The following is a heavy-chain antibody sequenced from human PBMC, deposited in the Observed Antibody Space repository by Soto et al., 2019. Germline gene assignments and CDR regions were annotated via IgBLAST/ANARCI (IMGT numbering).Heavy chain of an antibody. D-gene: IGHD2-21*01. CDR3: ALDDCITEGVQHSFDV. V-gene: IGHV4-38-2*02. CDR1: GYTVSNGCT. J-gene: IGHJ4*02. Sequence: KAWETLSLTCPVSGYTVSNGCTWAGSRGPGGELQEWIGSVSHSSATSYDQSLKGRVTLSVYTSDNQFSLSMTSVTAADTAVYDCALDDCITEGVQHSFDVWGQGIMVTVSS. CDR2: VSHSSAT.